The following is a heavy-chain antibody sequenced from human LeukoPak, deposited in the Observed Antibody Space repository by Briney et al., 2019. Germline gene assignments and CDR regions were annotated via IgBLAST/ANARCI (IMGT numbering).Heavy chain of an antibody. V-gene: IGHV1-8*03. Sequence: GASVKVSCKASGYTFTSYDINWVRQATGQGLEWMGWMNPNSGNTGYAQKFQGRVTITRNTSISTAYMELSSLRSEDTAVYYCARINYDFWSGYYTPDAFDIWGQGTMVTVSS. CDR2: MNPNSGNT. D-gene: IGHD3-3*01. CDR1: GYTFTSYD. CDR3: ARINYDFWSGYYTPDAFDI. J-gene: IGHJ3*02.